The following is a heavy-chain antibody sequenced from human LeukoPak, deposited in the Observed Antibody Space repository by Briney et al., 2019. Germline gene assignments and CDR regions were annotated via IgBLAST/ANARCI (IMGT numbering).Heavy chain of an antibody. Sequence: GGSLRLSCAASGLTFSSYAMSRVRQAPGKGLEWVSAISGSGGSTYYADSVKGRFTISRDNSKNTLYLQMNSLRAEDTAVYYCAKDFIATYYFDYWGQGTLVTVSS. D-gene: IGHD6-13*01. CDR3: AKDFIATYYFDY. V-gene: IGHV3-23*01. J-gene: IGHJ4*02. CDR2: ISGSGGST. CDR1: GLTFSSYA.